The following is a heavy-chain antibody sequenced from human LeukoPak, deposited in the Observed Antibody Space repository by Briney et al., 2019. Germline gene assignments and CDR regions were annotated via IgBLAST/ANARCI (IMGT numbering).Heavy chain of an antibody. CDR2: ISGSAGST. CDR3: AKDSGSYRVFDY. Sequence: SGGSLRLSCAASGFTFSSYAMSWVRQAPGKGLEWVSSISGSAGSTHYADSVKGRFTISRDNSKNTLLPQINSLRAEDTAVYYCAKDSGSYRVFDYWGQGTLVTVSS. J-gene: IGHJ4*02. CDR1: GFTFSSYA. D-gene: IGHD1-26*01. V-gene: IGHV3-23*01.